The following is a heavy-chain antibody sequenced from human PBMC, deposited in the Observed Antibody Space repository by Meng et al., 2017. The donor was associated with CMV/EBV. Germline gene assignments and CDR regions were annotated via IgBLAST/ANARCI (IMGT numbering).Heavy chain of an antibody. Sequence: CAASGFTFSNYGMHWVRQAPGKGLEWVALIAYDGNNKKYADSVKGRFTISRDNSKNTLYLQMNSLRAEDTAVYYCAKTTEYSYGYFDCWGQGTLVTVSS. J-gene: IGHJ4*02. CDR1: GFTFSNYG. D-gene: IGHD5-18*01. CDR2: IAYDGNNK. CDR3: AKTTEYSYGYFDC. V-gene: IGHV3-30*18.